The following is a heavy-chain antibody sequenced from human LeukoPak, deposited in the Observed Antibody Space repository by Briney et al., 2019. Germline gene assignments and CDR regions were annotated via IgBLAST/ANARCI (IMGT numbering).Heavy chain of an antibody. V-gene: IGHV3-7*03. J-gene: IGHJ4*02. Sequence: PGGSLRLSCAASGFTFSSYWMSWVRQAPWKGLEGVANIKQDGSEKYYVDSVKGRFTISRDNAKNSLYLQMNSLRADDTAVYYCAREKSSGLTPFDYWGQGTLVTVSS. D-gene: IGHD6-19*01. CDR2: IKQDGSEK. CDR1: GFTFSSYW. CDR3: AREKSSGLTPFDY.